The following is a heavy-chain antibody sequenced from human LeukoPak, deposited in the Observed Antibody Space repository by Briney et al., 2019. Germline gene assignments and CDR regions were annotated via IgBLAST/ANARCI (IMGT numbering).Heavy chain of an antibody. J-gene: IGHJ6*02. CDR1: GFTVSNTY. CDR2: IYSGGGT. D-gene: IGHD1-14*01. V-gene: IGHV3-53*01. Sequence: PGGSLRLSCAACGFTVSNTYMSWVRQAPGKGLEWVALIYSGGGTYSADSVKGRFTIPRDSSKNTLYLQMNSLRAEDTAVYYCAKVSGGGLYYDGMDVWGQGTTVTVSS. CDR3: AKVSGGGLYYDGMDV.